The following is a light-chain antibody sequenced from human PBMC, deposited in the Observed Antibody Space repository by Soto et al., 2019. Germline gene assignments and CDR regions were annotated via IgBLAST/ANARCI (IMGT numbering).Light chain of an antibody. CDR2: KAS. J-gene: IGKJ1*01. CDR1: QTISTW. CDR3: QQYNGYSRT. Sequence: DIQMTQSPSTLSASIGDRVTITCRASQTISTWLAWYQQKPGKTPKLLIYKASYLKSGVPSRFSGSGSGTEFTLTISSLQPDDFATYYCQQYNGYSRTFGQGTKVEIK. V-gene: IGKV1-5*03.